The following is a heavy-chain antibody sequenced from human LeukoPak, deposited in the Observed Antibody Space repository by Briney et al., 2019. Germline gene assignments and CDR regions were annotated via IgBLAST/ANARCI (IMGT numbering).Heavy chain of an antibody. CDR1: GGSFSVYY. Sequence: PSETLSLTCAVYGGSFSVYYWSWIRQPPGKGLEWIGEINHSGSTNYNPSLKSRVTISVDTSNNHFSLKLSSVTAADTAVYYCARDPSGYSNWFDPWGQGTLVTVSS. V-gene: IGHV4-34*01. CDR2: INHSGST. D-gene: IGHD3-3*01. CDR3: ARDPSGYSNWFDP. J-gene: IGHJ5*02.